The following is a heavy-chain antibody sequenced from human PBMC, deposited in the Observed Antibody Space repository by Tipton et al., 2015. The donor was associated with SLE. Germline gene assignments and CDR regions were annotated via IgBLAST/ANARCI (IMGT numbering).Heavy chain of an antibody. J-gene: IGHJ5*02. CDR2: IYDTATT. D-gene: IGHD1-26*01. Sequence: TLSLTCTVSGGSISSGNYYWTWIRQHPGKGLEWIWYIYDTATTYYNPSLKSRVTMSIDRSKNHFSLRLRSVSAADTAIYYCAREVKSGRYDWFDPWGQGTLVTVSS. V-gene: IGHV4-31*03. CDR3: AREVKSGRYDWFDP. CDR1: GGSISSGNYY.